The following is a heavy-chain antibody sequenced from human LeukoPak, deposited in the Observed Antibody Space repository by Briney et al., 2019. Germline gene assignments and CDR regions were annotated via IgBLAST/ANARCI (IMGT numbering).Heavy chain of an antibody. CDR1: GGSISSGSYY. CDR2: NYTSGST. V-gene: IGHV4-61*02. J-gene: IGHJ4*02. Sequence: SETLSLTCTVSGGSISSGSYYWSWIRQPAGKGLEWIGRNYTSGSTNYNPSLKSRVTISVDTSKNQFSLKLSSVTAADTAVYYCARAGQAYYFDYWGQGTLVTVSS. CDR3: ARAGQAYYFDY. D-gene: IGHD3-10*01.